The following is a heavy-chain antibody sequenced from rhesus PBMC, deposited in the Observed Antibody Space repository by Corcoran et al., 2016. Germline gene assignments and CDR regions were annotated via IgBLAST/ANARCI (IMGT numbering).Heavy chain of an antibody. D-gene: IGHD5-12*01. V-gene: IGHV1-138*01. Sequence: QVQLVQSGPEVKKPGSSVKVSCKTSGYNSTAYYIPWVRQGPGQGREGMGETNPQTGGTSYAPKSQGRVTLTRDTSTSSAYMELSSLRSEATAVYYCERDIGWDSYDYWGQGVLVTVSS. CDR1: GYNSTAYY. CDR3: ERDIGWDSYDY. J-gene: IGHJ4*01. CDR2: TNPQTGGT.